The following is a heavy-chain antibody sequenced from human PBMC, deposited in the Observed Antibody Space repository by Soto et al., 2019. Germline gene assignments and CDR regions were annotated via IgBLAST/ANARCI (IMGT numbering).Heavy chain of an antibody. CDR1: GFSFSASA. V-gene: IGHV3-73*02. J-gene: IGHJ4*02. CDR2: IRRQANNYAT. Sequence: EVQLVESGGGLVHPWGSLKLSCAASGFSFSASAMHWVRQAPGKGLEWVGRIRRQANNYATAYAASVKGRFTISRDDSKNTAYLQMNSPPTNATDVYYCTRTDGSDYWGQGTLVTVSS. CDR3: TRTDGSDY.